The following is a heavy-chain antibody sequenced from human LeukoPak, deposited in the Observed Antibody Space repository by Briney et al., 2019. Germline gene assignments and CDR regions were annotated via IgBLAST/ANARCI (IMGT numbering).Heavy chain of an antibody. D-gene: IGHD4-23*01. Sequence: ASVKVSCKASGYTFTGYYMHWVRQAPGQGLEGMGWINPNRGGTNYAQKFQGRVTMTRDTSISTAYMELSRLRSDDTAVYYCARADSVANSPDYWGQGTLATGSS. CDR1: GYTFTGYY. V-gene: IGHV1-2*02. J-gene: IGHJ4*02. CDR3: ARADSVANSPDY. CDR2: INPNRGGT.